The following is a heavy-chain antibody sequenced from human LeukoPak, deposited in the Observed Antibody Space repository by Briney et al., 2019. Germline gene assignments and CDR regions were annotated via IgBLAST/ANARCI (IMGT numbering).Heavy chain of an antibody. CDR3: ARDFRPLNWGSSYYFDY. V-gene: IGHV1-18*01. CDR2: ISAYNGNT. CDR1: GYTFTSYG. J-gene: IGHJ4*02. D-gene: IGHD7-27*01. Sequence: ASVKVSCKASGYTFTSYGISWVRQAPGQGLEWMGWISAYNGNTNYAPKLQGRVTMTTDTSTSTAYMELRSLRSDDTAVYYCARDFRPLNWGSSYYFDYWGQGTLVTVSS.